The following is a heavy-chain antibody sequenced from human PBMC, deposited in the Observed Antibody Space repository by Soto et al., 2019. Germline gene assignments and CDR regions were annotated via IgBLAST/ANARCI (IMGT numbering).Heavy chain of an antibody. Sequence: SVKVSCKASGGTFSSYAISWVRQARGQRLEWIGWIVVGSGNTNYAQKFQERVTITRDMSTSTAYMELSSLRSEDTAVYYCAADHSSGYYYLNYWGQGTLVTVSS. V-gene: IGHV1-58*02. D-gene: IGHD3-22*01. CDR2: IVVGSGNT. CDR1: GGTFSSYA. J-gene: IGHJ4*02. CDR3: AADHSSGYYYLNY.